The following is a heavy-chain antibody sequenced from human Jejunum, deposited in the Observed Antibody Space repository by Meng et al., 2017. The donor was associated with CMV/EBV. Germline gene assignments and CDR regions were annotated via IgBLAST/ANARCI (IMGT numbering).Heavy chain of an antibody. CDR1: FTFSTSS. D-gene: IGHD6-13*01. CDR3: ARGRVRGIASAGAMVS. V-gene: IGHV3-21*01. J-gene: IGHJ5*02. CDR2: ISSGSNFI. Sequence: FTFSTSSMNWVRQAPGKGLEWVSSISSGSNFIYYADSMKGRFTISRDNAKNSLYLQMNSLRAEDTAVYYCARGRVRGIASAGAMVSWGQGTLVTVSS.